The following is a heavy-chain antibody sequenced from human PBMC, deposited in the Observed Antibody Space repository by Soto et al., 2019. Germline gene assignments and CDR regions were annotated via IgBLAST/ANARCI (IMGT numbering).Heavy chain of an antibody. CDR2: ISYDGSNK. Sequence: PGGSLRLSCAASGFTFSSYGMHWVRQAPGKGLEWVAVISYDGSNKYYADSVKGRFTISRDNSKNTLYLQMNSLRAEDTAVYYCAKDRKGLTSFYYYYGMDVWGQGTTVTVSS. V-gene: IGHV3-30*18. CDR1: GFTFSSYG. D-gene: IGHD7-27*01. CDR3: AKDRKGLTSFYYYYGMDV. J-gene: IGHJ6*02.